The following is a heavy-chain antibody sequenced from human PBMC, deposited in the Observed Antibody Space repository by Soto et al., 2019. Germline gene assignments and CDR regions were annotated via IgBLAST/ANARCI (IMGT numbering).Heavy chain of an antibody. CDR1: GYTFTSYG. J-gene: IGHJ4*02. CDR2: ISTYKGNT. CDR3: ATRSPAFDY. Sequence: QVQLVQSGPEVKKPGASVKVSCKTSGYTFTSYGISWVRQAPGQGLKWMGWISTYKGNTNYAQKFQGRVTMTTDTWTSTAYMELRSLRSDDTAVYYCATRSPAFDYWGQGTLVTVSS. V-gene: IGHV1-18*01.